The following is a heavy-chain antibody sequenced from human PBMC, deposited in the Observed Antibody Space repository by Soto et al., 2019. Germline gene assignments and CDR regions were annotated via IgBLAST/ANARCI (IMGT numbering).Heavy chain of an antibody. CDR3: ARVLYDFWSGYLSPCDY. CDR2: ISSSSSYT. J-gene: IGHJ4*02. CDR1: GFTFSDYY. V-gene: IGHV3-11*06. D-gene: IGHD3-3*01. Sequence: NPGGSLRLSCAASGFTFSDYYMSWIRQAPGKGLEWVSYISSSSSYTNYADSVKGRFTISRDNAKNSLYLQMNSLRAEDTAVYYCARVLYDFWSGYLSPCDYWGQGTLVTVSS.